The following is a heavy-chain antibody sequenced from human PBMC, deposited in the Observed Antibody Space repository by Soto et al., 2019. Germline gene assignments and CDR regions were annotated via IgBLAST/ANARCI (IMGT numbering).Heavy chain of an antibody. D-gene: IGHD3-22*01. CDR3: ARHSYFDGSGYYLGWFAH. CDR1: GASMSSDIYY. J-gene: IGHJ5*02. Sequence: QLHLQESGPGLVKPSETLSLTCDVSGASMSSDIYYWAWLRQPPGKVLTWIGSSNYGESPSIHFDGNSYYNSPLQSRVTISVDTSKKQFSLQLISVTAGDTAVYYCARHSYFDGSGYYLGWFAHWGQGTLVTVSS. CDR2: SNYGESPSIHFDGNS. V-gene: IGHV4-39*01.